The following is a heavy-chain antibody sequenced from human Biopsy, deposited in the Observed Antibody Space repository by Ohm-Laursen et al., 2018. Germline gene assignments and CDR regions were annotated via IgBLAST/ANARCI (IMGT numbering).Heavy chain of an antibody. J-gene: IGHJ4*02. Sequence: TLSLTCAVYGGSFSGYYWSWIRQPPGKGLEWIGEINHSGSTNYNPPLKSRVTISVDTSKNQFSLKLSFVTAADTAVYYCARGRLRAVARFDYWGQGTLVTVSS. CDR2: INHSGST. CDR1: GGSFSGYY. V-gene: IGHV4-34*01. CDR3: ARGRLRAVARFDY. D-gene: IGHD6-19*01.